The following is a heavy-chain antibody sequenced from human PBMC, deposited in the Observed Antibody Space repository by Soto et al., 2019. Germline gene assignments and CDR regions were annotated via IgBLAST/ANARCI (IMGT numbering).Heavy chain of an antibody. V-gene: IGHV3-74*01. D-gene: IGHD1-1*01. CDR1: GFTVSVYW. Sequence: EVQLVESGGGLVQPGGSLRLSCAASGFTVSVYWMHWVRQAPGKGLVWVSRIDSDGSTTSYADSVKGRFTISRDNAKRTLYLPNNSPRAEDNAVLCCARPGYCNDGPGVDVWGQGTTVTVSS. CDR2: IDSDGSTT. CDR3: ARPGYCNDGPGVDV. J-gene: IGHJ6*02.